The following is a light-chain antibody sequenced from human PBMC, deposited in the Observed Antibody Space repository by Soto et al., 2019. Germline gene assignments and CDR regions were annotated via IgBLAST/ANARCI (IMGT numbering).Light chain of an antibody. J-gene: IGLJ2*01. CDR3: VAWDDSLNGHVV. V-gene: IGLV1-44*01. CDR1: SSNIGSNT. Sequence: QSVLTQLPSASGTPGQRVTISCSGSSSNIGSNTVNWYQQLPGTAPKLVIYSNNQRPSGVPDRFSGSKSGTSASLAISGLQSEDEADYYCVAWDDSLNGHVVFGGGTKVTVL. CDR2: SNN.